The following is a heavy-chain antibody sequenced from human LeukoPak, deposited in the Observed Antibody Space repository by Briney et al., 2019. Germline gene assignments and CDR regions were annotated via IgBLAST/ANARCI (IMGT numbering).Heavy chain of an antibody. D-gene: IGHD5-18*01. CDR1: GFTFTNYA. CDR3: AKRDSAGLYYFDY. V-gene: IGHV3-23*01. Sequence: GGSLRLSCAASGFTFTNYAMSWFRQAPGKGLEWVSTIGKSGGGTYYADSVKGRFTISRDNSKSTLYLQMNSLRAEDTAVYYCAKRDSAGLYYFDYWGQGTLVTVSS. J-gene: IGHJ4*02. CDR2: IGKSGGGT.